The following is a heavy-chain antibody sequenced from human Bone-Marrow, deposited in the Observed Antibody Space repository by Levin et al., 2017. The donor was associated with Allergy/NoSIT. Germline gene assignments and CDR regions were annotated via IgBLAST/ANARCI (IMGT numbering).Heavy chain of an antibody. D-gene: IGHD3-9*01. V-gene: IGHV4-39*01. Sequence: KSSETLSLTCIVSGGSISSSNFFWGWIRQPPGKGLEWIASAYFSGTTHYNPSLRSRVTLSVDTSKNQFSLSLNSVTAADTALYFCARHDWRLYSFDPWGQGTQVTVSS. CDR3: ARHDWRLYSFDP. CDR1: GGSISSSNFF. CDR2: AYFSGTT. J-gene: IGHJ5*02.